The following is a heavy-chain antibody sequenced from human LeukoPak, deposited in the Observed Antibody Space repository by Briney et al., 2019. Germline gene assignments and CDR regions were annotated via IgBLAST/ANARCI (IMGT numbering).Heavy chain of an antibody. J-gene: IGHJ4*02. V-gene: IGHV3-23*01. CDR3: AKRDEASFEDIVVVPAASFDY. CDR1: GFTFSSYA. D-gene: IGHD2-2*01. Sequence: PGGSLRLSCAASGFTFSSYAMSWVRQAPGKGLEWVSAISGSGGSTYYADSVKGRFTISRDNSKNTLYLQMNSLRAEDTAVYYCAKRDEASFEDIVVVPAASFDYWGQGTLVTVSS. CDR2: ISGSGGST.